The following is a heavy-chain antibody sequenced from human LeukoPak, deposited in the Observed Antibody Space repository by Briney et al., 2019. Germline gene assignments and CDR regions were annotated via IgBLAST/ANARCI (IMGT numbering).Heavy chain of an antibody. Sequence: ASVKVSCKASGYTFSDFYIHWVRQAPGQGLEYVGWITPKSGDTYSPQRFQGRVTMTRDASISTAYMELSSLRSDDTAVYFCARVRLVDEREWAYWGQGTLVTVSS. J-gene: IGHJ4*02. D-gene: IGHD3-3*01. CDR3: ARVRLVDEREWAY. CDR2: ITPKSGDT. V-gene: IGHV1-2*02. CDR1: GYTFSDFY.